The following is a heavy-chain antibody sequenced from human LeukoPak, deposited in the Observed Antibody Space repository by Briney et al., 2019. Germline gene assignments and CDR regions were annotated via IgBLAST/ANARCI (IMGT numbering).Heavy chain of an antibody. CDR3: ARDQTSKGDAFDI. J-gene: IGHJ3*02. CDR1: GGSIRSYY. Sequence: PSETLSLICSVSGGSIRSYYWSWIRQPPGKGPEWIGYIHYSGSTNHNPSLKSRVTISVDTSKNQFSLKLSSVTAADTAVYYCARDQTSKGDAFDIWGQGTMVTVSS. CDR2: IHYSGST. V-gene: IGHV4-59*01.